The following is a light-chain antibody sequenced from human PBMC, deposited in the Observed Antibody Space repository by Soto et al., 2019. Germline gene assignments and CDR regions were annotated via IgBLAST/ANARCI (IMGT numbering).Light chain of an antibody. J-gene: IGKJ1*01. CDR1: QSVSSS. Sequence: EIVLTQSPATLSVSPGERATLSCRASQSVSSSLAWYQQKPGQAPRLLIYVASTRATGIPARFSGSGSGIEFTLTINSLQSEDFAVYYCQQYNNWWTFGQGTKVDIK. CDR2: VAS. CDR3: QQYNNWWT. V-gene: IGKV3-15*01.